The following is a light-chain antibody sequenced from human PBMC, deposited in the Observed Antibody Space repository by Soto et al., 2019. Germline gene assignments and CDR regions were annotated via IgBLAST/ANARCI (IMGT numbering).Light chain of an antibody. CDR3: MQALQTPYT. CDR2: LGS. V-gene: IGKV2-28*01. CDR1: QSLLYSNGHKY. J-gene: IGKJ2*01. Sequence: VMTQSPLSLPVTPGEPASISCRSSQSLLYSNGHKYLDWYLQKPGQSPQLLIYLGSNRASGVPDRFSGSGSGTDFTLKISRVEAEDVGVYYCMQALQTPYTFGQGTKLEIK.